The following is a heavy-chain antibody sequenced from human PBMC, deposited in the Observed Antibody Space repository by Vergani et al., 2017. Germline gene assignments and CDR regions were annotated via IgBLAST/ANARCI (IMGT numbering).Heavy chain of an antibody. V-gene: IGHV1-2*02. Sequence: QVQLVQSGAEVKKPGASVKVSCKASGYTFTGYYMHWVRQAPGQGLEWMGWINPNSGGTNYAQKFQGRVTMTRDTSISTVYMELSSLRSEDTAVYYCTXGWYYDSIAYWAYWGQGTLVTVSS. D-gene: IGHD3-22*01. J-gene: IGHJ4*02. CDR2: INPNSGGT. CDR3: TXGWYYDSIAYWAY. CDR1: GYTFTGYY.